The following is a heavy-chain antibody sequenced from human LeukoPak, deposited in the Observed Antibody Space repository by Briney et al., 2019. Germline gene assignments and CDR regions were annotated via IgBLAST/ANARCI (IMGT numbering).Heavy chain of an antibody. D-gene: IGHD7-27*01. CDR3: AHVLEVAWGGMDV. Sequence: SETLSLTCAVYGGSFSGYYWSWIRQPPGKGLEWIGEINHSGNTNSNPSLKSRVTISIDKSKNQFSLKLSSVTAADTAVYYCAHVLEVAWGGMDVWGQGTTVTVSS. CDR2: INHSGNT. J-gene: IGHJ6*02. CDR1: GGSFSGYY. V-gene: IGHV4-34*01.